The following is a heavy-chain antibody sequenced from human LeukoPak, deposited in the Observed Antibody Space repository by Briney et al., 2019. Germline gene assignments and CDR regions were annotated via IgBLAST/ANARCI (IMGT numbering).Heavy chain of an antibody. CDR2: ISFDGSNK. J-gene: IGHJ4*02. CDR1: GFTFSSYG. CDR3: ARTPDYDILTGYYRY. Sequence: GGSLRLSCAASGFTFSSYGMHWVRQAPGKGLEWASFISFDGSNKYYADSVKGRFTISRDNAKNSLYLQMNSLRAEDTALYYCARTPDYDILTGYYRYWGQGTLVTVSS. V-gene: IGHV3-30*03. D-gene: IGHD3-9*01.